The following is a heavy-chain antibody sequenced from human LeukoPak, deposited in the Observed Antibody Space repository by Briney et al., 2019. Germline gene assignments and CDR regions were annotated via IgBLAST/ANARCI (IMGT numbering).Heavy chain of an antibody. CDR3: ARHKEVGDYYYFDY. Sequence: ASVKVSCKASGYTFTSYYMHWVRQAPGQGLEWMGIINPSGGSTSYTQKFQGRVTMTRDTTTTTVYMELSSLRSQDTALYYCARHKEVGDYYYFDYWGQGTLVTVSS. V-gene: IGHV1-46*01. J-gene: IGHJ4*02. CDR2: INPSGGST. D-gene: IGHD2/OR15-2a*01. CDR1: GYTFTSYY.